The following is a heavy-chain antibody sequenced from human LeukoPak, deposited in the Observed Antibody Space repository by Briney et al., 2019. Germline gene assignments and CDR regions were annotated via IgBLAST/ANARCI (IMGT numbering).Heavy chain of an antibody. D-gene: IGHD6-13*01. Sequence: SETLSLTCTVSGGFITGHYWSWVRQPAGKALEYIGRIFTTGTTDYNPSLESRVTMSLDTSKNQFSLRLSSVTAADTAVYYCARGAGRRTYFDYWGQGTLVTVSS. CDR2: IFTTGTT. CDR1: GGFITGHY. CDR3: ARGAGRRTYFDY. V-gene: IGHV4-4*07. J-gene: IGHJ4*02.